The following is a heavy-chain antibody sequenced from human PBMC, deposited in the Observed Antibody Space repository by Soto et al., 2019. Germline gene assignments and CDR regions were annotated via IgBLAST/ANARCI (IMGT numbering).Heavy chain of an antibody. Sequence: ASVKVSCKASGYTFTSYDINWVRQATGQGLEWMGWMNPNSGNTGYAQKFQGRVTMTRNTSISTAYMELSSLRSEATAVYYCARVRSRRITIFGVVIGPERFDPWGQGTLVTVSS. J-gene: IGHJ5*02. V-gene: IGHV1-8*01. D-gene: IGHD3-3*01. CDR2: MNPNSGNT. CDR3: ARVRSRRITIFGVVIGPERFDP. CDR1: GYTFTSYD.